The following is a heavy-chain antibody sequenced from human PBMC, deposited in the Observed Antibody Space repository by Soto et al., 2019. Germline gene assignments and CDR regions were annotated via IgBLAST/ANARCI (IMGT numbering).Heavy chain of an antibody. CDR1: GFTFSDYY. CDR3: AIYLRPGIKGFDP. D-gene: IGHD1-20*01. CDR2: ISSSGSTI. J-gene: IGHJ5*02. V-gene: IGHV3-11*01. Sequence: GGSLRLSCAASGFTFSDYYMSWIRQAPGKGLEWVSYISSSGSTIYYADSVKGRFTISRDNAKNSLYLQMNSLRAEDTAVYYCAIYLRPGIKGFDPWGQGTLVTVSS.